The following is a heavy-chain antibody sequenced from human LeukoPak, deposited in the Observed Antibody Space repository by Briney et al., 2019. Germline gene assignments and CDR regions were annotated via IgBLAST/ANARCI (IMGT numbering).Heavy chain of an antibody. Sequence: ASVKVSCKASGGTFSSYAISWVRQATGQGLEWMGWMNPNSGNTGYAQKFQGRVTITRNTSISTAYMELSSLRSEDTAVYYCARGWDAFDIWGQGTMVTVSS. CDR2: MNPNSGNT. J-gene: IGHJ3*02. CDR1: GGTFSSYA. V-gene: IGHV1-8*03. CDR3: ARGWDAFDI.